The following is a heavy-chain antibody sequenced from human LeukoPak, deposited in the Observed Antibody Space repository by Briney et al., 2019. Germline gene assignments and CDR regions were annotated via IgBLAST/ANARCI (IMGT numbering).Heavy chain of an antibody. CDR3: AKDGARDGYNYPDY. D-gene: IGHD5-24*01. V-gene: IGHV3-23*01. Sequence: GGSLRLSCAASAFTFSNYGMSWVRQAPGKGLEWVSDISGSGDFTYYADSVKGRFTISRDKSKNTLYLQMNSLRAEDTAVYYCAKDGARDGYNYPDYWGQGTLVTVSS. CDR2: ISGSGDFT. CDR1: AFTFSNYG. J-gene: IGHJ4*02.